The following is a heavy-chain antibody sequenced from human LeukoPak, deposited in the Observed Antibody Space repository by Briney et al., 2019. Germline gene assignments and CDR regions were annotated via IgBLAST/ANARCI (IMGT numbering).Heavy chain of an antibody. J-gene: IGHJ4*02. D-gene: IGHD5-12*01. Sequence: GGSLRLSCAASGFPFSSYWMSWVRPAPGKGLEWVANIKQDGSEKYYVDSVKGRFTISRDNAKNSLYLQMNSLRAEDTAVYYCARGPYRGYGYWGQGTLVTVSS. CDR3: ARGPYRGYGY. V-gene: IGHV3-7*03. CDR1: GFPFSSYW. CDR2: IKQDGSEK.